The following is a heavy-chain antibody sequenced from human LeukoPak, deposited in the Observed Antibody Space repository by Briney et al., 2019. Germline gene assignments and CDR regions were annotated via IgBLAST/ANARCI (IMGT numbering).Heavy chain of an antibody. CDR2: INHSGST. Sequence: SETLSLTCAVYGGSFSGYYWSWIRQPPGKGLEWIGEINHSGSTNYNPSLKSRVTISVDTSKNQFSLKLSSVTAADTAVYYCARTPQYYGSGEQDALDVWGQGTMVTVSS. CDR1: GGSFSGYY. J-gene: IGHJ3*01. V-gene: IGHV4-34*01. D-gene: IGHD3-10*01. CDR3: ARTPQYYGSGEQDALDV.